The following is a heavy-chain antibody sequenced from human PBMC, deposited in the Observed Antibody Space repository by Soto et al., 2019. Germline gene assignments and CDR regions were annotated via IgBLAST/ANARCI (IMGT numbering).Heavy chain of an antibody. CDR1: GFTFSSYS. J-gene: IGHJ4*02. V-gene: IGHV3-21*01. D-gene: IGHD3-16*02. CDR3: ARASGSYRYGESSLFDY. CDR2: ISSSSSYI. Sequence: GSLRLSCAASGFTFSSYSMNWVRQAPGKGLEWVSSISSSSSYIYYADSVKGRFTISRDNAKNSLYLQMNSLRAEDTAVYYCARASGSYRYGESSLFDYWGQGTLVTVSS.